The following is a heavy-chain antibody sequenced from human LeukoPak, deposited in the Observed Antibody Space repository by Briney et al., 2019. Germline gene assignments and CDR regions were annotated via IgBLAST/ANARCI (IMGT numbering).Heavy chain of an antibody. Sequence: SETLSLTCAVYGGSFSGYYWSLIRQPAGKGLEWIGEINHSGSTNYNPSLKSRVTISVDTSKNQFSLKLSSVTAADTAVYYCARGDDSSGLYYFDYWGQGTLVTVSS. CDR3: ARGDDSSGLYYFDY. V-gene: IGHV4-34*01. CDR2: INHSGST. CDR1: GGSFSGYY. J-gene: IGHJ4*02. D-gene: IGHD3-22*01.